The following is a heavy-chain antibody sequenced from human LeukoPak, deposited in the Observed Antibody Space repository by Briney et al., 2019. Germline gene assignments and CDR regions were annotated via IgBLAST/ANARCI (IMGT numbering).Heavy chain of an antibody. D-gene: IGHD3-9*01. CDR2: ITGSGGNT. J-gene: IGHJ4*02. Sequence: GGSLRLSCAASGFTFSDYYMSWIRQAPGKGLEWVSAITGSGGNTYYADSVKGRFTISRDNSKNTLYLQMNSLRAEDTAVYYCAKWGDFDVLTGYYVPDFWGQGTLVTVSS. V-gene: IGHV3-23*01. CDR3: AKWGDFDVLTGYYVPDF. CDR1: GFTFSDYY.